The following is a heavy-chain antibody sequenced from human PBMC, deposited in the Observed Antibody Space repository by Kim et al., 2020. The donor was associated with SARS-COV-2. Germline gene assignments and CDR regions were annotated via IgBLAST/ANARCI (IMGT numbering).Heavy chain of an antibody. CDR3: ARSYSSWYYGMDV. J-gene: IGHJ6*02. V-gene: IGHV3-11*03. CDR1: GFTFSDYY. Sequence: GGSLRLSCAASGFTFSDYYMSWIRQAPGKGLEWVSYISSSSSYTNYADSVKGRFTISRDNAKNSLYLQMNSLRAEDTAVYYRARSYSSWYYGMDVWGQGTTVTVSS. CDR2: ISSSSSYT. D-gene: IGHD6-13*01.